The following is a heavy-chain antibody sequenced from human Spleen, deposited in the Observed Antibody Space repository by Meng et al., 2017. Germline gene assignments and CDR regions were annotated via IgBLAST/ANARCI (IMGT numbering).Heavy chain of an antibody. D-gene: IGHD2/OR15-2a*01. V-gene: IGHV1-2*06. CDR1: GYTFTGYS. CDR2: INPDSGT. J-gene: IGHJ4*02. Sequence: QVQLVQSGAEVKKPGASVKVSCKASGYTFTGYSMHWIRQAPGQGLEWMGRINPDSGTNYAQRFQGRVTLTWDTSISTAYMDLSSLRSDDTAMYYCAKDLPGSIDYWGQGTLVTVSS. CDR3: AKDLPGSIDY.